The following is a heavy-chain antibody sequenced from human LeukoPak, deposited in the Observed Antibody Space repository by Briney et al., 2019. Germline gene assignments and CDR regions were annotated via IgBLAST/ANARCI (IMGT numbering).Heavy chain of an antibody. J-gene: IGHJ5*02. Sequence: SETLSLTCAVYGGSFSGYYWSWIRHPPRKGLEWIGEINHSGSTNYNPSLKSRDTISVDTSKNQFSLKLSSVTAADTAVYYCPRGRRYCSSTSCYTMGWFDPWGQGTLVTVCS. V-gene: IGHV4-34*01. CDR3: PRGRRYCSSTSCYTMGWFDP. CDR2: INHSGST. CDR1: GGSFSGYY. D-gene: IGHD2-2*02.